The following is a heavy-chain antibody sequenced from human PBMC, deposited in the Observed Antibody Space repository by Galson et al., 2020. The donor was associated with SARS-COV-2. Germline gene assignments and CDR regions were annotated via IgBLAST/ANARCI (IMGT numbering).Heavy chain of an antibody. Sequence: SETLSLTCTVSGGPISSSSYYWGWIRQPPGKGLEWIGSIYYSGSTYYNPSLKSRVTISVDTSKNQFSLKLSSVTAADTAVYYCARLLGYCSGGSCYSDYYYYYGMDVWGQGTTVTVSS. CDR1: GGPISSSSYY. V-gene: IGHV4-39*01. D-gene: IGHD2-15*01. CDR2: IYYSGST. CDR3: ARLLGYCSGGSCYSDYYYYYGMDV. J-gene: IGHJ6*02.